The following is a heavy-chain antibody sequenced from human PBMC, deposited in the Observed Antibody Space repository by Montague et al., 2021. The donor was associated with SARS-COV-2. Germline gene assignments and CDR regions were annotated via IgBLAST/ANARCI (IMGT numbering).Heavy chain of an antibody. CDR2: ISSSSSYI. D-gene: IGHD3-10*01. V-gene: IGHV3-21*01. CDR1: GFTFSSYS. Sequence: SLRLFCAASGFTFSSYSMNWVRPAPGKGLEWVSSISSSSSYIYYADSVKGRFTISRDNAKNSLYLQMNSLRAEDTAVYYCARDPLDYGLWSSGSYYNAYYYYYGMDVWGQGTTVTVSS. CDR3: ARDPLDYGLWSSGSYYNAYYYYYGMDV. J-gene: IGHJ6*02.